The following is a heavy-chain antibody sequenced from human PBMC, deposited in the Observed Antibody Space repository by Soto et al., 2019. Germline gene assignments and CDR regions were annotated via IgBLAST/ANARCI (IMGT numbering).Heavy chain of an antibody. J-gene: IGHJ5*02. V-gene: IGHV3-30*03. D-gene: IGHD6-19*01. CDR1: GVTLNTNG. Sequence: QVQLVESGGGVVQPGRSLRLSCSGSGVTLNTNGMHWVRQAPGKGLEWVALISYDGSNKYYGDSAKGRFTIAWENSQHAVYLEMDSLRADDTAVYYCAQSATSGWYLEGSYFDPWGPGTLVIVSS. CDR2: ISYDGSNK. CDR3: AQSATSGWYLEGSYFDP.